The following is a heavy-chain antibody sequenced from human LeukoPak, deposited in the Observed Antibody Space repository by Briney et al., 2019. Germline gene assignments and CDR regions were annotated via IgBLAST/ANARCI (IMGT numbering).Heavy chain of an antibody. D-gene: IGHD2-2*01. CDR3: AREGYCSSSSCSLYYYYYMDV. J-gene: IGHJ6*03. CDR1: GGSISSSSYY. Sequence: SETLSLTCTVSGGSISSSSYYWRWIRQPAGKGLEWIGRIYTSGSTNYNPSLKSRVTMSVDTSKNQFSLKLSSVTAADTAVYYCAREGYCSSSSCSLYYYYYMDVWGKGTTVTVSS. V-gene: IGHV4-61*02. CDR2: IYTSGST.